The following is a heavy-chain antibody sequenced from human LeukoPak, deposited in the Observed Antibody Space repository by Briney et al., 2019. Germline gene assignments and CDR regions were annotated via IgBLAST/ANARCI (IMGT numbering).Heavy chain of an antibody. J-gene: IGHJ3*02. Sequence: SETLSLTCTVSGGSISSGYYYWSWFRQHPGKCLEWIGYIHSSGSTYFNPSLKSRVTIPLDTSKNQFSLKLTSVAAADTAVYYCARDLPLRGTFDIWGQGTMVTVSS. CDR3: ARDLPLRGTFDI. V-gene: IGHV4-31*03. CDR1: GGSISSGYYY. CDR2: IHSSGST. D-gene: IGHD4/OR15-4a*01.